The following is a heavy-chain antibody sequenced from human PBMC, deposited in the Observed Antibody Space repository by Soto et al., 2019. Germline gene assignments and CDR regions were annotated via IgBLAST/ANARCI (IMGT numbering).Heavy chain of an antibody. CDR1: GYTFTNYG. J-gene: IGHJ3*01. CDR3: ATEVPTRRAFDA. Sequence: QVQLVQSGAEVRKPGASVKVSCKASGYTFTNYGVSWMRQAPGQGLEWMGWIGAYNDYTNYAQKLQGRVTTTTDTSTSTAYMELRSLSTDDTAVYHCATEVPTRRAFDAWGQGTTVTVSS. CDR2: IGAYNDYT. V-gene: IGHV1-18*01.